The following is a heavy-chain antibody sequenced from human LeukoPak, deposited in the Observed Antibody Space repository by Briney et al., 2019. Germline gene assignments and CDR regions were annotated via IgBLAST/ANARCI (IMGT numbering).Heavy chain of an antibody. CDR3: ARARPGLRSRYYYGMDV. V-gene: IGHV4-34*01. CDR1: GGSFSGYY. Sequence: PSETLSLTRAVYGGSFSGYYWSWIRQPPGKGLEWIGEINHSGSTNYNPSLESRVTISVDTSKNQFSLKLSSVTAADTAVYYCARARPGLRSRYYYGMDVWGQGTTVTVSS. J-gene: IGHJ6*02. D-gene: IGHD3-3*01. CDR2: INHSGST.